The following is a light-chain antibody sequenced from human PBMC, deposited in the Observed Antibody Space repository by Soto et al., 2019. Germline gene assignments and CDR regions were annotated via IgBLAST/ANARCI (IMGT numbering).Light chain of an antibody. J-gene: IGKJ4*01. Sequence: DIVMTQSPDSLAVSLGERATINCKSSQSILYSSNNKNHLAWYQQKPGQPPRLLIYWASTRESGVPDRFSGSGSGTDFTLTISSLQAEDVAVYYCQQYYSNPLTFGGGTKVDIK. V-gene: IGKV4-1*01. CDR2: WAS. CDR3: QQYYSNPLT. CDR1: QSILYSSNNKNH.